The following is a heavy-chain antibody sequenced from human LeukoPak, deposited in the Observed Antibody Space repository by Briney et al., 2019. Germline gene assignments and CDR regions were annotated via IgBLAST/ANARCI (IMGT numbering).Heavy chain of an antibody. CDR2: IGGSGGRT. CDR3: AKGKDSGGTWDYFDY. V-gene: IGHV3-23*01. Sequence: VGSLRLSCAASGLSFSSYGMTWVRQAPGKGLEWVSGIGGSGGRTYYADSVKGRFTIFRDNSNNTLNLQMNSLRAEDTAVYYCAKGKDSGGTWDYFDYWGQGTLVTVSS. CDR1: GLSFSSYG. J-gene: IGHJ4*02. D-gene: IGHD6-19*01.